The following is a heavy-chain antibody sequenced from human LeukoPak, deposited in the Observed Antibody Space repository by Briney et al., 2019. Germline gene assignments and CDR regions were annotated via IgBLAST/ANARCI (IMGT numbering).Heavy chain of an antibody. J-gene: IGHJ3*02. V-gene: IGHV4-34*01. Sequence: PSATLSLTCAVYGGSFSGYYWSWIRQPPGKGLEWIGEINHSGSTNYNPSLKSRVTISVDTSKNQFSLKLSSVTAADTAVYYCARGQVSITMIVVVINAFDIWGQGTMVTVSS. CDR3: ARGQVSITMIVVVINAFDI. CDR2: INHSGST. CDR1: GGSFSGYY. D-gene: IGHD3-22*01.